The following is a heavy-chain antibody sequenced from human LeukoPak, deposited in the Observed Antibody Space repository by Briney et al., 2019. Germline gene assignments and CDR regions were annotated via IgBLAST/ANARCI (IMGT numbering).Heavy chain of an antibody. D-gene: IGHD2-15*01. CDR2: ISPNSGGT. V-gene: IGHV1-2*02. CDR1: GYTFTSYY. J-gene: IGHJ4*02. Sequence: ASVKVSCKASGYTFTSYYMHWVRQAPGQGLEWMGWISPNSGGTNYAQKFQGRVTMTGDTSISTAYMELSRLRSDDTAVYYCAVDCSGGSCYGDWGQGTLVTVSS. CDR3: AVDCSGGSCYGD.